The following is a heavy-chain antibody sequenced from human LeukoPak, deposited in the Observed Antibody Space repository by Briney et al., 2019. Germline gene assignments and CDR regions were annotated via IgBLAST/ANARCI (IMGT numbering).Heavy chain of an antibody. CDR3: ARAMSIAARLQTIFDY. Sequence: SETLSLTCTVSGGSISSYYWSWIRQPPGKGPEWIGYIYYSGSTNYNPSLKSRVTISVDTSKNQFSLNLTSVTAADTAVYYCARAMSIAARLQTIFDYWGQGTLVTVSS. CDR1: GGSISSYY. J-gene: IGHJ4*02. V-gene: IGHV4-59*08. D-gene: IGHD6-6*01. CDR2: IYYSGST.